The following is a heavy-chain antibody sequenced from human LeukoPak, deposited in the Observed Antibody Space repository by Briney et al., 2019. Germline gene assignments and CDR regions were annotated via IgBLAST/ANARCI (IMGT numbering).Heavy chain of an antibody. D-gene: IGHD3-10*01. CDR2: IYSGGST. J-gene: IGHJ3*02. Sequence: GGSLRLSCAASGFTVSSNYMSWVRQAPGKGLEWVSVIYSGGSTYYADSVKGRFTISRDNSKNTLYLQMNSLRAEDTAVYYCARWGYGSGPQGAFDIWGQGTMVTVSS. CDR1: GFTVSSNY. V-gene: IGHV3-53*01. CDR3: ARWGYGSGPQGAFDI.